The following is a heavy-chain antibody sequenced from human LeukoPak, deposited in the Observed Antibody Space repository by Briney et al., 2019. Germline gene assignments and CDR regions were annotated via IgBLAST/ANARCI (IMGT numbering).Heavy chain of an antibody. CDR3: ATIRRGSIYGYFDF. CDR1: GASMSTHY. D-gene: IGHD5-18*01. Sequence: SGTLSLTCTVSGASMSTHYWSWLRQPPGKGLEWIGYLLDSWRTKDNPSLQSRVTLSADTSKNQFSLRLTSVTAADTAVYYCATIRRGSIYGYFDFWGQGILVTVSS. J-gene: IGHJ4*02. V-gene: IGHV4-59*11. CDR2: LLDSWRT.